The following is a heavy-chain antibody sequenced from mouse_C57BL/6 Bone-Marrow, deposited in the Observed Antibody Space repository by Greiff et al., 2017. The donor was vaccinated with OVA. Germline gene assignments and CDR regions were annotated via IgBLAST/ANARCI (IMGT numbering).Heavy chain of an antibody. CDR2: ISYDGSN. J-gene: IGHJ4*01. CDR1: GYSITSGYY. V-gene: IGHV3-6*01. CDR3: AGYGTAAMDY. Sequence: EVQLVESGPGLVKPSQSLSLTCSVTGYSITSGYYWNWIRQFPGNKLEWMGYISYDGSNNYNPSLKNRISITRDTSKNQFFLKLNSVTTEDTATYYCAGYGTAAMDYWGQGTSVTVSS. D-gene: IGHD1-1*02.